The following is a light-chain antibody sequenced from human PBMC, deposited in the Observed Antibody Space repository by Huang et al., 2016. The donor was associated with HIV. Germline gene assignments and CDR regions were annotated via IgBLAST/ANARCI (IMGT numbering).Light chain of an antibody. CDR2: DAS. V-gene: IGKV3-11*01. CDR3: QLRSTWPGDT. CDR1: QTVSSY. J-gene: IGKJ4*01. Sequence: EIVLTQSPVTLSLSPGERATLSCRASQTVSSYLAWYQQKPGQAPRLLSYDASNRDTGIPARFSGSGSGTDFTLTISSLEPEDFAVYYCQLRSTWPGDTFGGGTKVEIK.